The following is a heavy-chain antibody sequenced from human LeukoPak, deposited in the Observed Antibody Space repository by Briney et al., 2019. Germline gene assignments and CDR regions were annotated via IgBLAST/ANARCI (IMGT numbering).Heavy chain of an antibody. CDR2: IGSNGDAT. CDR1: GFTFSNYA. J-gene: IGHJ4*02. Sequence: PGGSLRLSCAASGFTFSNYALHWVRQAPGKGLEYVSAIGSNGDATFYATSVKGRFTISRDNSKNTLYLQMGSLRAEDMAVYYCVRVGNYREFDYWGQGTLVTVPS. V-gene: IGHV3-64*01. CDR3: VRVGNYREFDY. D-gene: IGHD1-7*01.